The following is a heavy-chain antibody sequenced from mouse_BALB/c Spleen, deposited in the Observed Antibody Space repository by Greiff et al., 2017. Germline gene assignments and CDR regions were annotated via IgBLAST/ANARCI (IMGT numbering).Heavy chain of an antibody. CDR2: IYPGDGAT. CDR3: ARGGYYVEYFDD. J-gene: IGHJ1*01. Sequence: VQLVESGADLARPGASLKLSCTASGYTFTSYWMPWVNQRPGQGLEWIGAIYPGDGATRYTQKLKGKATLTADKSSSTAYMQLSSLASEDSAVYYCARGGYYVEYFDDWGEGTTVTVSS. CDR1: GYTFTSYW. D-gene: IGHD2-3*01. V-gene: IGHV1-87*01.